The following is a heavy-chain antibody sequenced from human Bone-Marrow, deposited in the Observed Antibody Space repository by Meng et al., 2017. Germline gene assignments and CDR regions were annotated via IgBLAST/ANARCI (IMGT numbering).Heavy chain of an antibody. CDR3: MADASTVAPHYYYGMDI. Sequence: GESLKISCAASGFTFSSYAMHWVRQAPGKGLEWVAVISYDGSNKYYADSVKGRFTISRDNSKNTLYLQMNSLKTEDAAVYYCMADASTVAPHYYYGMDIWGQGNTV. CDR1: GFTFSSYA. J-gene: IGHJ6*01. CDR2: ISYDGSNK. D-gene: IGHD4-23*01. V-gene: IGHV3-30*07.